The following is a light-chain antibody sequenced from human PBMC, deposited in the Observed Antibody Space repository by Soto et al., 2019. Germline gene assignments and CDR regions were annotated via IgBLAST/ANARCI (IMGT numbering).Light chain of an antibody. J-gene: IGLJ1*01. CDR1: SSDVGGYNH. Sequence: QSVLTQPASVSGSPGQSITISCTGTSSDVGGYNHVSWYQQHPGKAPKLIIFEVRNRPSGVYDRFSASKSGNTASLTISGLQTEDEAVYYCSSYASSSSYAFGTGTKVTVL. V-gene: IGLV2-14*01. CDR3: SSYASSSSYA. CDR2: EVR.